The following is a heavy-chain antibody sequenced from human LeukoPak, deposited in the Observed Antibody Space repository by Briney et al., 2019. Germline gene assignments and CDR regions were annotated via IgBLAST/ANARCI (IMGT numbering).Heavy chain of an antibody. CDR3: AAGNYYDSSGYYHLGYFDY. CDR1: GYTFTSYG. CDR2: ISAYNGNT. V-gene: IGHV1-18*01. J-gene: IGHJ4*02. D-gene: IGHD3-22*01. Sequence: GASVKVSFKASGYTFTSYGISWVRQAPGQGLEWMGWISAYNGNTNYAQKLQGRVTMTTDTSTSTAYMELRSLRSDDTAVYYCAAGNYYDSSGYYHLGYFDYWGQGTLVTVSS.